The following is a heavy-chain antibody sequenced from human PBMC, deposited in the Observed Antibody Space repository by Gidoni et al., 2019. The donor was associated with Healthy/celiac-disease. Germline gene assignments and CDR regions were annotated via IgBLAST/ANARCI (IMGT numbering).Heavy chain of an antibody. Sequence: EVQLLESGGGLVQPGGSRRLPCAPSGFTFSRYAMSWVRQAPGKGLGWVSAISGSGGSTYYADSVKGRFTISRDNSKNTLYLQMNSLRAEDTAVYYCAKDERDPSKLLWFDYWGQGTLVTVSS. CDR3: AKDERDPSKLLWFDY. D-gene: IGHD3-10*01. CDR1: GFTFSRYA. CDR2: ISGSGGST. V-gene: IGHV3-23*01. J-gene: IGHJ5*01.